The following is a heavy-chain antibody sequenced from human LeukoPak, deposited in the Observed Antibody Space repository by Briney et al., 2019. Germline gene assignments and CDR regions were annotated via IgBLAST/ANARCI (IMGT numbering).Heavy chain of an antibody. CDR1: GFTFSNAW. J-gene: IGHJ5*02. CDR3: TTARVVVVAASNWFDP. Sequence: GGSLRLSCAASGFTFSNAWMSWVRQAPGKGLEWVGRIKSKTDGGTTDYAAPVKGRFTISRDDSKNTLYLQMNSLKTEDTAVYYCTTARVVVVAASNWFDPWGQGTLVTVSS. CDR2: IKSKTDGGTT. V-gene: IGHV3-15*01. D-gene: IGHD2-15*01.